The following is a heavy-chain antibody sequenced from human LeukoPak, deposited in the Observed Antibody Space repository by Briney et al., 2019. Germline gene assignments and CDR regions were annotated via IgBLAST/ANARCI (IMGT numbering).Heavy chain of an antibody. J-gene: IGHJ6*02. CDR3: ARATTDYYYYYGMDV. CDR1: GYSFSTYA. CDR2: INAGNGNT. Sequence: ASLKVSCKASGYSFSTYAIHWVRQAPGQRLEWMGWINAGNGNTKYSQKFQDRVSMTRDTSASAAYMELSSLRSEDTAVYYCARATTDYYYYYGMDVWGQGTTVTVSS. D-gene: IGHD1-14*01. V-gene: IGHV1-3*01.